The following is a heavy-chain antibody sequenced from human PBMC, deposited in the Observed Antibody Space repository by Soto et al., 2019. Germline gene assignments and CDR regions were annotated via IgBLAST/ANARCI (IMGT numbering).Heavy chain of an antibody. J-gene: IGHJ6*02. Sequence: QVQLVQSGAEVKKPGASVKVSCKASGYTFTSYAMHWVRQAPGQRLGWMGGINAGNGNTKYSQKFQGRVTITRDTSASTAYMELSSLRSEDTAVYYCARAPESHSYGYFSYYYYGMDVWGQGTTVTVSS. D-gene: IGHD5-18*01. CDR3: ARAPESHSYGYFSYYYYGMDV. V-gene: IGHV1-3*01. CDR2: INAGNGNT. CDR1: GYTFTSYA.